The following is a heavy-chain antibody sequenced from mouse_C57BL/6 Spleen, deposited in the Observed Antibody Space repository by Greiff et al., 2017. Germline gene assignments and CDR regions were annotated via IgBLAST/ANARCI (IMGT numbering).Heavy chain of an antibody. CDR3: ARNYYGSSSYWYFDV. V-gene: IGHV2-9-1*01. CDR2: IWTGGGT. D-gene: IGHD1-1*01. Sequence: QVQLKESGPGLVAPSQSLSITCTVSGFSLTSYALSWVRQPPGKGLEWLGVIWTGGGTNYTSALKSRLSISKDNAKSQVVLKMNSLQTDDTARYYCARNYYGSSSYWYFDVWGTGTTVTVSA. J-gene: IGHJ1*03. CDR1: GFSLTSYA.